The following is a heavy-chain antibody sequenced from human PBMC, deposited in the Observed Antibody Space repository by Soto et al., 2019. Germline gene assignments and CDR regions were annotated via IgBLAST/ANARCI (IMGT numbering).Heavy chain of an antibody. CDR1: GGSFRGYY. D-gene: IGHD3-22*01. Sequence: AETLSPTSSVYGGSFRGYYWSWIRQPPGKGLEWIGEINHSGSTNYNPSLKSRVTISVDTSKNQFSLNLSSVTAADTAVYYCARAPYDSSGYYYVSYFDYWGQGNMVT. J-gene: IGHJ4*02. V-gene: IGHV4-34*01. CDR2: INHSGST. CDR3: ARAPYDSSGYYYVSYFDY.